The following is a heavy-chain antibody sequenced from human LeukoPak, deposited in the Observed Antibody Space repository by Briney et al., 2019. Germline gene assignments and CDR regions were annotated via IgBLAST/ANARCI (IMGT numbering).Heavy chain of an antibody. Sequence: GESPKISCKGSGYSFTTYWIGWLRQMPGKGLEWMGIIYPGDSDTRYSPSFQGQVTISADKSINTAYLQWSSLKASDTAMYYCARWDYGTYYFDFWGQGALVTVSS. CDR2: IYPGDSDT. D-gene: IGHD4-17*01. CDR3: ARWDYGTYYFDF. J-gene: IGHJ4*02. V-gene: IGHV5-51*01. CDR1: GYSFTTYW.